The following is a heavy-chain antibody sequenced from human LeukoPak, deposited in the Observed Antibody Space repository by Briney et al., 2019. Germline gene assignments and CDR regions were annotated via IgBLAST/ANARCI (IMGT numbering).Heavy chain of an antibody. D-gene: IGHD3-16*02. V-gene: IGHV3-33*01. CDR2: IWEDGSNK. J-gene: IGHJ6*04. CDR1: GFTFSSYD. CDR3: ARWGFGGVIVPFSMDV. Sequence: GGSLRLSCAAYGFTFSSYDMHWVRQAPGKGLEWVAVIWEDGSNKYYADSVKGRFTISRDNSKNTLYLQMNSLRAEDTAVYYCARWGFGGVIVPFSMDVWGKGTTVTVSS.